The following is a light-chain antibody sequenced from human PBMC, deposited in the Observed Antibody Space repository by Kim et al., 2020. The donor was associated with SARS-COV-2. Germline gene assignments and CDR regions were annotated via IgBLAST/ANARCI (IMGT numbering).Light chain of an antibody. CDR1: QSVSSSY. Sequence: LSPGERPTSSCRASQSVSSSYSSCYQLQPRQPPLLLTYGSSSTATSIPDSCSSSWSRTDFTPTISRLDPEDFAVYYCQQYDYSLSFGRGTKVDIK. CDR2: GSS. CDR3: QQYDYSLS. V-gene: IGKV3-20*01. J-gene: IGKJ4*01.